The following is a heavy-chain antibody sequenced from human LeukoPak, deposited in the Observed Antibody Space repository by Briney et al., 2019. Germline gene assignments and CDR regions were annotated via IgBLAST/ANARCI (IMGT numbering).Heavy chain of an antibody. D-gene: IGHD1-26*01. Sequence: GASVKVSCKTSGYIFNIYGVTWLRQAPGQGLEWLGWISGYDGDTRYAQKFQGRVTVTTDTSTATAYMELRSLRSDDTAVYYCARDQGIVGDQIFGYWGQGTLVTVSS. CDR2: ISGYDGDT. V-gene: IGHV1-18*01. CDR1: GYIFNIYG. CDR3: ARDQGIVGDQIFGY. J-gene: IGHJ4*02.